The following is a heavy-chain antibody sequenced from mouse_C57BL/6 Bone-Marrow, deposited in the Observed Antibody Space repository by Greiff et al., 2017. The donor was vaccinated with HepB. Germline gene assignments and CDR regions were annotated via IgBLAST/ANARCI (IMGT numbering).Heavy chain of an antibody. D-gene: IGHD2-4*01. Sequence: VKLLESGPELVKPGASVKISCKASGYAFSSSWMNWVKQRPGKGLEWIGRIYPGDGDTNYNGKFKGKATLTADKSSSTAYMQLSSLTSEDSAVSFCAREQIYYDYLYAMDYWGQGTSVTVSS. CDR3: AREQIYYDYLYAMDY. V-gene: IGHV1-82*01. J-gene: IGHJ4*01. CDR1: GYAFSSSW. CDR2: IYPGDGDT.